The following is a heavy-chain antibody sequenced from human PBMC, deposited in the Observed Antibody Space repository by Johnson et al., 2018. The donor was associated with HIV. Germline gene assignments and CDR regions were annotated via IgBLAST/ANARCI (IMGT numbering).Heavy chain of an antibody. V-gene: IGHV3-23*04. D-gene: IGHD4-23*01. CDR2: ISGSGGTT. Sequence: VQLVESGGGVVRPGGSLRLSCAASGFTFDDYGMSWVRQAPGKGLEWVSSISGSGGTTYYADSVKGRFTISRHNSKNTLYLQMNSLRAEDTAVYYCARAKSTVVLHDAFDIWGQGTMVTVSS. J-gene: IGHJ3*02. CDR3: ARAKSTVVLHDAFDI. CDR1: GFTFDDYG.